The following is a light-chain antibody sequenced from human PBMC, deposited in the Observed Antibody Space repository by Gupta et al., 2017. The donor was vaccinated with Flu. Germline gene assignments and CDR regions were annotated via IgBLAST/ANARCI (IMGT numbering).Light chain of an antibody. CDR2: YNN. J-gene: IGLJ1*01. V-gene: IGLV1-40*01. CDR1: GSNIGAGYD. Sequence: QSVLTQPPSGSGAPGQRVAIACTGTGSNIGAGYDVHWYRQVPGTAPPLLLVYNNNRASAVPPRFSCDTNCASASPMANSRHHEDEAADYYYSSGNSIRNSYVFGGGTKVTVL. CDR3: YSSGNSIRNSYV.